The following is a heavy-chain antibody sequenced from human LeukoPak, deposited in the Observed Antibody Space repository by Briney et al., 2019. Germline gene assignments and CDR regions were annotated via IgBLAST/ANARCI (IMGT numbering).Heavy chain of an antibody. CDR1: GGSFSGYY. J-gene: IGHJ6*02. CDR3: ARVGVVPAAIRLYYYYGMDV. V-gene: IGHV4-34*01. CDR2: INHSGST. Sequence: SETLSLTCAVYGGSFSGYYWSWIRQPPGKGLEWIGEINHSGSTNYNQSLKSRVTISVDTSKNQFSLKLSSVTAADTAVYYCARVGVVPAAIRLYYYYGMDVWGQGTTVTVSS. D-gene: IGHD2-2*02.